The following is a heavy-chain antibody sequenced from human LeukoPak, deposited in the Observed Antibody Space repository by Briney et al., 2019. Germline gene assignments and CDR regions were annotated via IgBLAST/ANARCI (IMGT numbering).Heavy chain of an antibody. J-gene: IGHJ5*02. Sequence: SGPTLLHPPPTLTLTCTFSGFSLRKHGVGVGWIRQPPGKALEWLSLIYWDDDKRYIPSLMSRLTITKDTSKNQVVLKMTNMDPVDTATYYSAHSHPNLGYCTSTSCYNWFDPWGQGTLVTVSS. D-gene: IGHD2-2*01. CDR3: AHSHPNLGYCTSTSCYNWFDP. CDR2: IYWDDDK. V-gene: IGHV2-5*02. CDR1: GFSLRKHGVG.